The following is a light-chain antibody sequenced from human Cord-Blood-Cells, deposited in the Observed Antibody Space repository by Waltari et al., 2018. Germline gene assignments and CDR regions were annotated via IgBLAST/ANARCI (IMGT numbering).Light chain of an antibody. CDR3: QSYDSSLSGYV. J-gene: IGLJ1*01. V-gene: IGLV1-40*01. Sequence: QSVLTQPHSASGAPGQRVTISCTGSSSNIGAGYDVPWYQQLPGTAPKLLIYGNSNRPSGVPYRFSGSKSGTSASLAITGLQAEDEADYYCQSYDSSLSGYVFGTGTKVTVL. CDR2: GNS. CDR1: SSNIGAGYD.